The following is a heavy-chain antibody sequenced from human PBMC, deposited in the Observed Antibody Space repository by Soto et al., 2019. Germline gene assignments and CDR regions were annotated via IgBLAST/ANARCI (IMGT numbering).Heavy chain of an antibody. CDR2: IYYSGST. D-gene: IGHD2-2*01. CDR1: GGSISSYY. CDR3: ARPRYCSSTSCSYFDY. J-gene: IGHJ4*02. V-gene: IGHV4-59*01. Sequence: SETLSLTCTVSGGSISSYYWSWIRQPPGKGLEWIGYIYYSGSTNYNPSLKSRVTISVDTSKNQFSLKLSSVTAADTAVYYCARPRYCSSTSCSYFDYWGQGTLVTVSS.